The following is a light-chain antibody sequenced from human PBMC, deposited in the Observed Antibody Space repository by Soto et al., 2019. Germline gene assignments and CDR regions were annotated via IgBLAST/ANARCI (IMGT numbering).Light chain of an antibody. V-gene: IGKV1-16*01. CDR2: SAS. J-gene: IGKJ4*01. CDR3: LQYDSFPAT. CDR1: QDINNF. Sequence: DIQMTQSPSSLSASVGGRVTITCRASQDINNFLAWFQQKPGKAPKPLIYSASTLQDGVPSRFSGSGSGTHFTLTISSLQPEDFATYFCLQYDSFPATFGGGTRVDI.